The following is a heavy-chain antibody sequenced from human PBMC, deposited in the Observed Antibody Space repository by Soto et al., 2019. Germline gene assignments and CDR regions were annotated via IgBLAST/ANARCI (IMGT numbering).Heavy chain of an antibody. D-gene: IGHD6-19*01. CDR1: GFTFSSYG. Sequence: PGGSLRLSCAASGFTFSSYGMHWVRQAPGKGLEWVAVIWYDGSNKYYADSVKGRFTISRDNSKNTLYLQMNSLRAEDTAVYYCARSEDSSGLTFDIWGQGTMVTVS. CDR2: IWYDGSNK. J-gene: IGHJ3*02. V-gene: IGHV3-33*01. CDR3: ARSEDSSGLTFDI.